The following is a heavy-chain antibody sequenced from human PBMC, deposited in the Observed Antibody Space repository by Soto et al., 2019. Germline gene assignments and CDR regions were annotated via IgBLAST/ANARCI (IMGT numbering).Heavy chain of an antibody. CDR3: ASGADASGPHAFDV. V-gene: IGHV5-10-1*01. CDR2: IDPGDSVT. CDR1: GYSLTNIW. D-gene: IGHD6-19*01. Sequence: PGESLKISCKGSGYSLTNIWIHWVRQIPGKGLEGMGMIDPGDSVTTDNPSFQGHVTMSADKNINTAHLQWSSLKASDTAMYYCASGADASGPHAFDVWRLGTMVTVS. J-gene: IGHJ3*01.